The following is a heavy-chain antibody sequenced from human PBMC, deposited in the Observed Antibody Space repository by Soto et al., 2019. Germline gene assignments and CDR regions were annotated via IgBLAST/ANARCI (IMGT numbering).Heavy chain of an antibody. CDR3: ARTMYSNRGWFDP. CDR1: GFTFSSYD. J-gene: IGHJ5*02. V-gene: IGHV3-48*03. CDR2: ITSSGSLI. Sequence: EVQLVESGGGLVQPGGSLRLSCAASGFTFSSYDMNWVRQAPGKGLEWVSYITSSGSLIYYADSVRGRFTVSRDNAKNSVYRQMNSLRGEDTGVYYCARTMYSNRGWFDPWGQGTLVTVSS. D-gene: IGHD6-13*01.